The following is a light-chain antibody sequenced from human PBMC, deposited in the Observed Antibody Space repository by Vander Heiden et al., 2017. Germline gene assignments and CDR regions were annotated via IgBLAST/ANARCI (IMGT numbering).Light chain of an antibody. CDR2: DAT. CDR3: QQRSNWPPGT. J-gene: IGKJ2*01. CDR1: HSVSSY. V-gene: IGKV3-11*01. Sequence: NVLRQSPDTLSVSARERATLSCRDSHSVSSYLAWYQHKPGQAPRLLIYDATKGASGIPVRFSGSGSGTDFTLTISSLEPEDFAVYYCQQRSNWPPGTFGQGTKLEIK.